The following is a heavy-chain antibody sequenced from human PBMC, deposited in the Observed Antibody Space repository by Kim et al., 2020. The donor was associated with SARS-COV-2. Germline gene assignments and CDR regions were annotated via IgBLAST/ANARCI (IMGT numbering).Heavy chain of an antibody. CDR3: ARDIEYSSSEIPRSYFDY. V-gene: IGHV3-7*01. J-gene: IGHJ4*02. CDR1: GFTFSSYW. Sequence: GGSLRLSCAASGFTFSSYWMSWVRQAPGKGLEWVANIKQDGSEKYYVDSVKGRFTISRDNAKNSLYLQMNSLRAEDTAVYYCARDIEYSSSEIPRSYFDYWGQGTLVTVSS. CDR2: IKQDGSEK. D-gene: IGHD6-6*01.